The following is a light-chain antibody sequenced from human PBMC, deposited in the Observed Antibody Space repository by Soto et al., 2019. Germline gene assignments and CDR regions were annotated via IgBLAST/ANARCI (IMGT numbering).Light chain of an antibody. J-gene: IGKJ4*01. CDR2: DTS. CDR1: QSVEKY. Sequence: EVVLTQSPATLSLSPGERAILSCRASQSVEKYLAWYQQKPGQAPRLLIYDTSNRATGIPARFSGSGSETDFTLTISSLEPEDFAVYYFQQRKHWPPLTFGGGTKVEIK. CDR3: QQRKHWPPLT. V-gene: IGKV3-11*01.